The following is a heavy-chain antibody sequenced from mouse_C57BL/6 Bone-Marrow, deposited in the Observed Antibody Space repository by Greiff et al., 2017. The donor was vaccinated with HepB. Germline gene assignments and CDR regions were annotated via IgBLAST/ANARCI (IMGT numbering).Heavy chain of an antibody. Sequence: EVQVVESGAELVKPGASVKLSCTASGFNIKDYYMHWVKQRTEQGLEWIGRIDPEDGETKYAPKFQGKATITADTSSNTAYLQLSSLTSEDTAVYYCAIYYGSSYFDYWGQGTTLTVSS. CDR3: AIYYGSSYFDY. CDR2: IDPEDGET. V-gene: IGHV14-2*01. J-gene: IGHJ2*01. D-gene: IGHD1-1*01. CDR1: GFNIKDYY.